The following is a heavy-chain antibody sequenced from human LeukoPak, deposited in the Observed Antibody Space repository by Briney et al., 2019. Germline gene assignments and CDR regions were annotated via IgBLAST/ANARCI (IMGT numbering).Heavy chain of an antibody. V-gene: IGHV3-30*18. J-gene: IGHJ6*02. CDR1: GFTFSSYG. CDR2: ISYDGSNK. CDR3: AKLAEEWLNGMDV. Sequence: PGGSLRLSCAASGFTFSSYGMHWVRQASGKGLEWVAVISYDGSNKYYADSVKGRFTISRDNSKNTLYLQMNSLRAEDTAVYYCAKLAEEWLNGMDVWGQGTTVTVSS. D-gene: IGHD5-12*01.